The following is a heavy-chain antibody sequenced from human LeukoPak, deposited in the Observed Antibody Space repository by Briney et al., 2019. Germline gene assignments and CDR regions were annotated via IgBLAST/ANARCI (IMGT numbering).Heavy chain of an antibody. D-gene: IGHD3-16*01. V-gene: IGHV1-69*04. Sequence: GASVKVSCKASGGTFSSYAISWVRQARGQGLEGMGRIIPTLGIANHAKKFQGRVTITSGKSSGTAYMELSRRISADPAVYYCARDPAMITFGGVRKFLNWFDPWGQGTLVTVSS. CDR3: ARDPAMITFGGVRKFLNWFDP. CDR2: IIPTLGIA. CDR1: GGTFSSYA. J-gene: IGHJ5*02.